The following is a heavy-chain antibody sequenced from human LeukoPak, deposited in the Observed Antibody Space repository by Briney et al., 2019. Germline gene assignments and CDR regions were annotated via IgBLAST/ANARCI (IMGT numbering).Heavy chain of an antibody. CDR3: AQRNRGYYYYMDV. CDR1: GFTFRSYG. V-gene: IGHV3-30*02. Sequence: PGGSLRLSCAASGFTFRSYGMHWVRQAPGKGLEWVAIIRYDGTNKYYADSVKGRFTISRDNSKNTLYLQMNSLRAEDTAVYYCAQRNRGYYYYMDVWGKGTTVTVSS. CDR2: IRYDGTNK. J-gene: IGHJ6*03. D-gene: IGHD1-14*01.